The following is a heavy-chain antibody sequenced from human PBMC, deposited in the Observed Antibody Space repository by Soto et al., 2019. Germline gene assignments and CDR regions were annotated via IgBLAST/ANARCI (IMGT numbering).Heavy chain of an antibody. CDR1: GGSISSGDYC. Sequence: QLQLQESGSGLVKPSQTLSLTCAVSGGSISSGDYCWSWIRQPAGKGLEWIGYIYNSGGTYYNPSLKSRVTIAVDRSKNQFSLKLSSVTAADTAVYYCARVVVAAKGGGFDPWGQGTLVTVSS. CDR2: IYNSGGT. J-gene: IGHJ5*02. CDR3: ARVVVAAKGGGFDP. D-gene: IGHD2-15*01. V-gene: IGHV4-30-2*01.